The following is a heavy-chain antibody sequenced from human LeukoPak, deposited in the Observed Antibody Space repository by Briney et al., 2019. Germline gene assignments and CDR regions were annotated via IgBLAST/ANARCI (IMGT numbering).Heavy chain of an antibody. V-gene: IGHV3-21*01. J-gene: IGHJ4*02. CDR1: GFTFSSYS. Sequence: GGSLRLSCAASGFTFSSYSMNWVRQAPGKGLEWVSSISSSSSYIYYADSVKGRFTISRDNDKNSLYLQMNSLRAEDTAVYYCARIAVERNLDYWGQGTLVTVSS. CDR2: ISSSSSYI. D-gene: IGHD6-19*01. CDR3: ARIAVERNLDY.